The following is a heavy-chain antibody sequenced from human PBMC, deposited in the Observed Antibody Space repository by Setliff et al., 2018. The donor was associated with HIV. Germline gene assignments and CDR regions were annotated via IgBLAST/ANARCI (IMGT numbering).Heavy chain of an antibody. V-gene: IGHV4-34*01. CDR3: ARGLPKKPSTVTNYWYFDL. D-gene: IGHD4-17*01. J-gene: IGHJ2*01. Sequence: SETLSLTCTVYGGSFSNYYWNWIRQPPGKGLEWIGEINHSGSTNCNPSLKRRVTISVDTSKNQFSPNLTSVTAADTAVYYCARGLPKKPSTVTNYWYFDLWGRGTLVTVSS. CDR2: INHSGST. CDR1: GGSFSNYY.